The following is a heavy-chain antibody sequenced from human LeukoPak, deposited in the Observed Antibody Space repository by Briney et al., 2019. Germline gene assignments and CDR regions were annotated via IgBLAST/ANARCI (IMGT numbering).Heavy chain of an antibody. CDR3: AKTNWNYLKLHDY. Sequence: GGSLRLSCAASGFTSSSYAVSWVRQAPGKGLEWVSAISGSGSSTYYAASVKGRFTITRDNSKNTPYLQMNSLRAEDTAVYYCAKTNWNYLKLHDYWGQGTLVTVSS. D-gene: IGHD1-7*01. V-gene: IGHV3-23*01. CDR1: GFTSSSYA. J-gene: IGHJ4*02. CDR2: ISGSGSST.